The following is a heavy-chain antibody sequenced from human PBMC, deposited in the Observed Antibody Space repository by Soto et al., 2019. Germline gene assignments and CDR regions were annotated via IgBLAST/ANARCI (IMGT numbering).Heavy chain of an antibody. CDR2: IYSGGST. Sequence: GGSLRLSCAASGFTVSSNYMSWVRQAPGKGLEWVSVIYSGGSTYYADSVKGRFTISRDNSKNTMYLQMNSLRAEDTAVYYCAREMTYTEAAGYYYGMDVWGQGTTVTVYS. V-gene: IGHV3-53*01. J-gene: IGHJ6*02. CDR1: GFTVSSNY. D-gene: IGHD2-2*02. CDR3: AREMTYTEAAGYYYGMDV.